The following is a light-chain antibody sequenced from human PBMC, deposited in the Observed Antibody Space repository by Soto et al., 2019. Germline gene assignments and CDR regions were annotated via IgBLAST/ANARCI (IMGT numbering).Light chain of an antibody. CDR2: EIS. CDR3: MQATQFPYT. Sequence: DIVMTQTPLSLPVTLGQPASISCRSSQGLVHSDGNTYLSWLQQRPGQPPRLLIYEISNRFSGVPDRFSGSGAGTDFTLKISRVEAEDVGIYYCMQATQFPYTFGQGTKLEIK. CDR1: QGLVHSDGNTY. V-gene: IGKV2-24*01. J-gene: IGKJ2*01.